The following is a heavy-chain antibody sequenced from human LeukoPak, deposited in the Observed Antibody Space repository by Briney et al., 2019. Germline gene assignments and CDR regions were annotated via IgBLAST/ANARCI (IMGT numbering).Heavy chain of an antibody. V-gene: IGHV3-11*05. CDR2: ISSSSSYT. CDR1: GFTFSDYY. D-gene: IGHD6-19*01. J-gene: IGHJ3*02. CDR3: ARVRKYSSGWYDAFDI. Sequence: GGSLRLSCAASGFTFSDYYMSWIRQAPGKGLEWFSYISSSSSYTNYADSVKGRFTISRDNAKNSLYLQMNSLRAEDTAVYYCARVRKYSSGWYDAFDIWGQGTMVTVSS.